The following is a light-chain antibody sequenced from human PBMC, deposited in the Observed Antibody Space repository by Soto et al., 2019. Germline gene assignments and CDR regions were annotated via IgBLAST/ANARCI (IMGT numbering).Light chain of an antibody. CDR1: SSNIGSNA. CDR2: SNN. Sequence: SVLPQPPSASGTPGQRVTISCSGSSSNIGSNAVNWYQQLPGTAPKLLIYSNNQRPSGVPDRFSGSKSGTSASLAISRLQSEDEADYYCAAWNDSLNGHYVFGSGTKVTVL. CDR3: AAWNDSLNGHYV. J-gene: IGLJ1*01. V-gene: IGLV1-44*01.